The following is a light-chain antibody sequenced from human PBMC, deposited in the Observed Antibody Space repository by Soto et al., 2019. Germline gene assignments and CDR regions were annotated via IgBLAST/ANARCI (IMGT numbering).Light chain of an antibody. V-gene: IGLV2-23*01. CDR2: EGN. J-gene: IGLJ1*01. Sequence: QSALTQPASVSGSPGQSITIACTGTSSDVGRYNFVSWYQQHPGKAPKLLIYEGNKRPSGISHRFSGSKSGNTASLTISGLQAADEADYYCCSYADSTTWVFGTGTKLTVL. CDR3: CSYADSTTWV. CDR1: SSDVGRYNF.